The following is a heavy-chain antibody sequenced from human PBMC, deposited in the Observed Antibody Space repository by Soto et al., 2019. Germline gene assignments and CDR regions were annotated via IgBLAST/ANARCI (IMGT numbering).Heavy chain of an antibody. V-gene: IGHV1-46*01. CDR1: GYTFTSYY. CDR3: ARVLLAAGPSVLSQPEATNYYYGMDV. CDR2: INPSGGST. Sequence: GASVKVSCKASGYTFTSYYMHWVRQAPGQELEWMGVINPSGGSTSYAQKFQGRVTMTRDTSTSTVYMELNSLRSEDTAVYYCARVLLAAGPSVLSQPEATNYYYGMDVWGQGTTVTVSS. D-gene: IGHD6-6*01. J-gene: IGHJ6*02.